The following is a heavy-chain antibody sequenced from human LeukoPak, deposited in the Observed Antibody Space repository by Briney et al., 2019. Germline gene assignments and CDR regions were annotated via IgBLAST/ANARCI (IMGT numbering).Heavy chain of an antibody. V-gene: IGHV1-18*04. J-gene: IGHJ1*01. D-gene: IGHD2-15*01. Sequence: ASVKVSCKASGYTFTNYGITWVRQAPGQGLEWMGWISANNGDTNYAQKVQGRVIMTTDTSTTTAYLELRSLRYDDTAGYYCARGTPRPEYFQHWGQGTLVTVSS. CDR2: ISANNGDT. CDR3: ARGTPRPEYFQH. CDR1: GYTFTNYG.